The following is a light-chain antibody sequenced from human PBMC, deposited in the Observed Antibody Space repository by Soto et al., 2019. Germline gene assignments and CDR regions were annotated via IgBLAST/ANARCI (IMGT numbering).Light chain of an antibody. CDR2: AAS. J-gene: IGKJ2*01. Sequence: DIQLTQSPSFLSASVGDRVTITCRASQGINRFLAWYQQKPGKAPKLLIYAASTLQSGVPSRFSGSGSGTEFTLTISSLQPDDFATYYCQYDSSFGQGTKVDIK. CDR3: QYDSS. V-gene: IGKV1-9*01. CDR1: QGINRF.